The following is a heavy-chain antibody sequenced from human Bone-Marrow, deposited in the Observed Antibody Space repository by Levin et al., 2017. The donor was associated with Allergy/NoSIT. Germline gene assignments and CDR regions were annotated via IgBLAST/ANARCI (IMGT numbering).Heavy chain of an antibody. CDR2: ISYDGSTT. D-gene: IGHD3-22*01. V-gene: IGHV3-30-3*01. J-gene: IGHJ4*02. CDR1: RFTFSDYP. CDR3: ARADSSGYPDY. Sequence: GESLKISCAASRFTFSDYPMHWFRQAPGKGLEWVAVISYDGSTTYYADSVKGRFTISRDNSKNTLYVQMNSLRPEDTAVIYCARADSSGYPDYWGQGTLVTVSS.